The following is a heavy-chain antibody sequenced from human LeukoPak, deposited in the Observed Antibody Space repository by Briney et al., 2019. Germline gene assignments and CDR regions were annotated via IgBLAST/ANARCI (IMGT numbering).Heavy chain of an antibody. J-gene: IGHJ6*02. V-gene: IGHV3-30-3*01. Sequence: GGSLRLSCAASGFTFSSYAMHWVRQAPGKGLEWVAVISYDGSNKYYADPVKGRFTISRDNSKNTLYLQRNSLRAEDTAVYYCARDRGRYGMDVWGQGTTVTVSS. CDR3: ARDRGRYGMDV. CDR2: ISYDGSNK. CDR1: GFTFSSYA.